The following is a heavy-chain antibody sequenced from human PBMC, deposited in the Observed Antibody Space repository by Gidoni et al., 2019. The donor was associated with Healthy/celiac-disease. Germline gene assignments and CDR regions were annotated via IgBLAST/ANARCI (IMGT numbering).Heavy chain of an antibody. V-gene: IGHV3-21*01. CDR2: ISSGSSYI. D-gene: IGHD5-12*01. Sequence: EVQLVVSGGGLVKPGGSLRLYWAASGFASSSYSMNWGRQAPAKGLEWVSSISSGSSYITYADSLKGRFTISRDNAKYSLSLQMNSLRAEDTAVYYCARDLSPLYSGYGFDYWGQGTLVTVSS. CDR1: GFASSSYS. CDR3: ARDLSPLYSGYGFDY. J-gene: IGHJ4*02.